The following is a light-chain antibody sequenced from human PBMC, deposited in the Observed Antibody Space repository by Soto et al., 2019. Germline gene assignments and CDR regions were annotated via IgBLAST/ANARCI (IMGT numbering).Light chain of an antibody. CDR1: KLGDKY. CDR3: QAWDSSTDVV. Sequence: SYELTQPPSVSVSPGQTASITCSGDKLGDKYTCWYQQKQGQSPVLVIYQHSQRPSGIPERFSGSNSGNTATLTISGTQAMDEADYYCQAWDSSTDVVFGGGTKLTVL. CDR2: QHS. J-gene: IGLJ2*01. V-gene: IGLV3-1*01.